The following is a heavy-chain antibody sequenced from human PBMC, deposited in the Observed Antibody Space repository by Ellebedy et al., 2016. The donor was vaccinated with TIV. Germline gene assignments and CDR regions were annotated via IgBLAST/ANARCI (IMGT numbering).Heavy chain of an antibody. CDR3: ARASYWNDAFDI. Sequence: AASVKVSYKASGYTFTSYYMHWVRQAPGQGLEWMGIINPSGGSTSYAQKFQGRVTMTRDTSTSTVYMELSSLRSEDTAVYYCARASYWNDAFDIWGQGTMVTVSS. CDR1: GYTFTSYY. V-gene: IGHV1-46*01. D-gene: IGHD1-1*01. CDR2: INPSGGST. J-gene: IGHJ3*02.